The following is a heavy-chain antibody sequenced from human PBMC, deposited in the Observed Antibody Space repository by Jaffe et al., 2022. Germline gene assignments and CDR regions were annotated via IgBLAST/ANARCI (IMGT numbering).Heavy chain of an antibody. CDR3: AKVRPVPGKGGVYFDY. CDR2: ISGDSGAT. Sequence: EVQLLESGGGLVQPGGSLRLSCAAAGFSFSTFSMAWVRQAPGKGLEWVSVISGDSGATYYADAVRGRFTISRDNSENTVFLQMSSLRAEDTAVYYCAKVRPVPGKGGVYFDYWGQGTLVTVAS. CDR1: GFSFSTFS. D-gene: IGHD3-16*01. J-gene: IGHJ4*02. V-gene: IGHV3-23*01.